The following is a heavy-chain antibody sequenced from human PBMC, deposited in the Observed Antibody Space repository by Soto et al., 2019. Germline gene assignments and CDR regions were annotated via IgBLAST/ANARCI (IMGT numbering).Heavy chain of an antibody. Sequence: EVQLVESGGGLVQPGGSLRLSCAASGFTFSSYSMNWVRQAPGKGLEGVSYISSSSSTIYYADSVKGRFTIYRDNAKNSLYLHMNSLRAEDTAVYYCARDLTYDFWSGQTPDYWGQGTLVTVSS. D-gene: IGHD3-3*01. J-gene: IGHJ4*02. CDR2: ISSSSSTI. CDR1: GFTFSSYS. V-gene: IGHV3-48*01. CDR3: ARDLTYDFWSGQTPDY.